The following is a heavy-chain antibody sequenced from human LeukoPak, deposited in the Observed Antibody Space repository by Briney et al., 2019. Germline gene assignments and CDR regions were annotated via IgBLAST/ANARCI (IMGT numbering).Heavy chain of an antibody. Sequence: GGCLRLSCAASGFTFSNYGMQWVRQAPGKGLEWVAFIRYDGSNKYYADSVKGRFTISRDKSKNTLYLQMNSLRAEDTAVYYCAKVERGHYYGSGSYQDYWGQGTLVTVSS. CDR2: IRYDGSNK. CDR1: GFTFSNYG. CDR3: AKVERGHYYGSGSYQDY. J-gene: IGHJ4*02. V-gene: IGHV3-30*02. D-gene: IGHD3-10*01.